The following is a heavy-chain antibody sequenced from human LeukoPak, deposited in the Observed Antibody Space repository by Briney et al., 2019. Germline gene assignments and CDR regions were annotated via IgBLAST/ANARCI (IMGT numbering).Heavy chain of an antibody. CDR3: TRHLYCSGGSCYSRITLFDY. D-gene: IGHD2-15*01. CDR2: IRSKAYGGTT. V-gene: IGHV3-49*03. J-gene: IGHJ4*02. Sequence: GGSLRLSCTASGFTFGDYAMSWFRQAPGKGLEWVGFIRSKAYGGTTEYAASVKGRFTISRDDSKSIAYLQMNSLKTEDTAVYYCTRHLYCSGGSCYSRITLFDYWGQGTLVTVSS. CDR1: GFTFGDYA.